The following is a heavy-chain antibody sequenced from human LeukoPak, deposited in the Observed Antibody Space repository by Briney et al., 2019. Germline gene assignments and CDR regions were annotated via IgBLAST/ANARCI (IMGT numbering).Heavy chain of an antibody. CDR1: GYTFTTYD. J-gene: IGHJ5*02. D-gene: IGHD4-23*01. CDR3: ARGPNKSDGGNSGSAWFDP. Sequence: ASVKVSCKASGYTFTTYDINWVRQATGQGLEWMGWMNPNSGNTGYAQKFQGRVTMTRNTSIGTAYMELSSLRSEDTAVYYCARGPNKSDGGNSGSAWFDPWGQGTLVTVSS. CDR2: MNPNSGNT. V-gene: IGHV1-8*01.